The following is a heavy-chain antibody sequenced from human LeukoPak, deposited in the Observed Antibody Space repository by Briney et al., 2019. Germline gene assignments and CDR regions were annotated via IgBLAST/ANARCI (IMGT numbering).Heavy chain of an antibody. D-gene: IGHD2-21*01. V-gene: IGHV3-11*01. CDR2: MSGSGSTV. Sequence: GGSLRLSCADSGFTFSDYYMSWVRQAPGKGLEWVSYMSGSGSTVYYADSVRGRFTVSRDNAKNSLYLQMNSLRAEDTAVYYCARGACVTCPRDYWGQGTLVTVSS. CDR1: GFTFSDYY. CDR3: ARGACVTCPRDY. J-gene: IGHJ4*02.